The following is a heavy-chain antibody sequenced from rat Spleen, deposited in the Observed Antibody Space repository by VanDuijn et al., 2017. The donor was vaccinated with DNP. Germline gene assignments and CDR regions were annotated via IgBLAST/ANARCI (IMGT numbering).Heavy chain of an antibody. J-gene: IGHJ1*01. CDR3: ARQDYGGYGYWYFDF. V-gene: IGHV5-25*01. CDR1: GFTFSNYD. D-gene: IGHD1-11*01. Sequence: EVQLVESGGGLVQPGRSLKLSCAASGFTFSNYDMAWVRQAPTKGLEWVASINPSGGSSYYRASVKGRFTVSRDNAKSTLYLQMDSLRSEDTATYYCARQDYGGYGYWYFDFWGPGTMVTVSS. CDR2: INPSGGSS.